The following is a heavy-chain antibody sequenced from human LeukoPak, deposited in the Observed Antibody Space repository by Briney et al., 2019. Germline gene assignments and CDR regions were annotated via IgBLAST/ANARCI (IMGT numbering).Heavy chain of an antibody. CDR1: GGSFSGYY. J-gene: IGHJ6*02. CDR3: ARGLGAARGMGV. CDR2: INHSGST. V-gene: IGHV4-34*01. Sequence: PSETLSLTCAVYGGSFSGYYWSWIRQPPGKGLEWIGEINHSGSTNYNPSLKSRVTISVDTSKNQFSLKLSSVTAADTAVYYCARGLGAARGMGVWGQGTTVTVSS. D-gene: IGHD2-15*01.